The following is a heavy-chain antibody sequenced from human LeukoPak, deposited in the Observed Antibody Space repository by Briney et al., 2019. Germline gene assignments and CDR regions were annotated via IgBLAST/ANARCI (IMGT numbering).Heavy chain of an antibody. CDR1: GGSVSSGSYY. D-gene: IGHD3-10*01. CDR2: IYYTGRT. CDR3: ATHCYGSGSSLYFDY. Sequence: PSETLSLTCTVSGGSVSSGSYYWSWIRQPPGKGLEWIGYIYYTGRTNYNPSLKSRVTISVDTSKNQFSLKLSSVTAADTAVYYCATHCYGSGSSLYFDYWGQGTLVTVSS. V-gene: IGHV4-61*01. J-gene: IGHJ4*02.